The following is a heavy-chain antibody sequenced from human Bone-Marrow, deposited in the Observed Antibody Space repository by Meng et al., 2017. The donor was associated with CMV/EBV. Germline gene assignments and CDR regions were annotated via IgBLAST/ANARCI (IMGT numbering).Heavy chain of an antibody. D-gene: IGHD1-26*01. CDR1: GFTFSSYS. V-gene: IGHV3-21*01. CDR2: ISSSSSSYI. J-gene: IGHJ4*02. Sequence: GGSLRLSCAASGFTFSSYSMNWVRQAPGKGLEWVSSISSSSSSYIYYADSVKGRFTISRDNAKNSLYLQMNSLRAEDTAVYYCARDYPLTSGSLVWGQGTLVTVSS. CDR3: ARDYPLTSGSLV.